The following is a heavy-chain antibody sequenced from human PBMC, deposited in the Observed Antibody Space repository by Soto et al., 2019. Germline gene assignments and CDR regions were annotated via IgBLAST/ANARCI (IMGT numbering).Heavy chain of an antibody. V-gene: IGHV1-69*01. CDR3: ARWGHDYGGNYLTIDY. D-gene: IGHD4-17*01. J-gene: IGHJ4*02. Sequence: QVQLVQSGAEVKKPGSSVKVSCKASGGTFSSYAIDWVRQAPGQGLEWMGGIIPIFGTANYAQKFQGRVTITADESTSTAYMELSSLRSEDTAVYYCARWGHDYGGNYLTIDYWGQGTLVTVSS. CDR2: IIPIFGTA. CDR1: GGTFSSYA.